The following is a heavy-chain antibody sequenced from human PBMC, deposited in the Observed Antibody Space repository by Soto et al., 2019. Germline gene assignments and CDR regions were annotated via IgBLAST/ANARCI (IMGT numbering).Heavy chain of an antibody. D-gene: IGHD3-10*01. V-gene: IGHV1-69*06. J-gene: IGHJ5*02. CDR1: GRTFSSYA. CDR3: AIGHNTGVTGWFDP. Sequence: SVKVSCKASGRTFSSYAIRWVRQAPGQGLEWMGGIIPIFGTANYAQKFQGRVTITADKSTSTAYMELSSLRSEDTAVYYCAIGHNTGVTGWFDPWGHVTLVTVS. CDR2: IIPIFGTA.